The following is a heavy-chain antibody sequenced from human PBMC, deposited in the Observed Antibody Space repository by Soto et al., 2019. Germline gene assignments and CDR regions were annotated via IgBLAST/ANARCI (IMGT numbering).Heavy chain of an antibody. J-gene: IGHJ5*02. Sequence: QVRLQASGPGLVKPSQTLSLTCSVSGASITSHSYCWTWIRQHPGKGLEWIGYISYSGSTYYNPSLRSRLTISADTSSNQFYLRLTSVTAADTAVYYCAREEAARIERGFDPWGQGTLVTVSS. CDR1: GASITSHSYC. CDR3: AREEAARIERGFDP. V-gene: IGHV4-31*03. D-gene: IGHD6-6*01. CDR2: ISYSGST.